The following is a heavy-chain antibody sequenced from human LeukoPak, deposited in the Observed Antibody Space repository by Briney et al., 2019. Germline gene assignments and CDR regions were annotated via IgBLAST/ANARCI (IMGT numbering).Heavy chain of an antibody. CDR3: STEDKYCTGANCGAF. D-gene: IGHD2-8*02. Sequence: ASVKVSCNASGYTLTEYYIHWVRHAPGPGLERMGFIIPDSGGTTYQQNFQGRVTMTRDTSISTFYMELSSLRPDDTAVYYCSTEDKYCTGANCGAFWGQGTLVTVSS. J-gene: IGHJ4*02. CDR1: GYTLTEYY. V-gene: IGHV1-2*02. CDR2: IIPDSGGT.